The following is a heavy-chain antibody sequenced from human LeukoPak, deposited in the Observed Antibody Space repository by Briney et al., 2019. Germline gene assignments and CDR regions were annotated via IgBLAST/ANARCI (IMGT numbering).Heavy chain of an antibody. CDR2: ISSSGTNI. CDR1: GFGFSSYE. D-gene: IGHD2-15*01. J-gene: IGHJ4*02. Sequence: PGGSLRLSCAASGFGFSSYEMNWVRQAPGRGLEWVSFISSSGTNIYYYADSVKGRFTIPRDNAKNSLYLQMNSLRAEDTAVYYCARQGRYCTGGSCYYGPLDFWGQGTLVTVSS. CDR3: ARQGRYCTGGSCYYGPLDF. V-gene: IGHV3-48*03.